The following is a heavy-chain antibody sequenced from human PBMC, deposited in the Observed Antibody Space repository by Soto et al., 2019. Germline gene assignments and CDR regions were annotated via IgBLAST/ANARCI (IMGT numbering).Heavy chain of an antibody. Sequence: GGSLRLSCAASGFTFSDHYMSWIRQAPGQGLEWVSYISSSGDIIYYADSVKGRFTISRDNAKNSLYLQMNSLRAEDTAVYYCARDLGYYDSSGYFDYWGQGTLVTVSS. CDR1: GFTFSDHY. CDR2: ISSSGDII. V-gene: IGHV3-11*01. CDR3: ARDLGYYDSSGYFDY. J-gene: IGHJ4*02. D-gene: IGHD3-22*01.